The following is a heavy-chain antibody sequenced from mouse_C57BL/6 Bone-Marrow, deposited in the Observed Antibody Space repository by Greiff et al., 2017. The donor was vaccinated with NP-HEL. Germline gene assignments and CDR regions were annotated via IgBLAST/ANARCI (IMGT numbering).Heavy chain of an antibody. D-gene: IGHD1-1*01. CDR2: INPSSGYT. V-gene: IGHV1-7*01. CDR1: GYTFTSYW. CDR3: VGYYYGDY. J-gene: IGHJ2*01. Sequence: QVQLKQSGAELAKPGASVKLSCKASGYTFTSYWMHWVKQRPGQGLEWIGYINPSSGYTKYNQKFKDKATLTADKSSSTAYMQLSSLTYEDSAVYYCVGYYYGDYWGQGTTLPVSS.